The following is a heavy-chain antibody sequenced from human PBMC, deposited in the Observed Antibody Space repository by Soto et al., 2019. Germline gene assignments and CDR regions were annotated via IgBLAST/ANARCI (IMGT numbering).Heavy chain of an antibody. CDR3: AKGTWGGNSERYNWFDP. D-gene: IGHD2-21*02. J-gene: IGHJ5*02. CDR2: ISGRGGST. CDR1: GITFRSYA. Sequence: EVQLLESGGGLVQPGGSLRLSCAASGITFRSYAMSWVRQAPGKGLEWVSAISGRGGSTYYAASVKGRFTISRDNSKNTLYLQMNSLRAEDTAVYYCAKGTWGGNSERYNWFDPWGQGTLVTVSS. V-gene: IGHV3-23*01.